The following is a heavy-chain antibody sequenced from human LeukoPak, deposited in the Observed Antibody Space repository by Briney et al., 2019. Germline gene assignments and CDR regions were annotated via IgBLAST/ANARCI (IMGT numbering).Heavy chain of an antibody. V-gene: IGHV1-18*01. CDR2: ISAYTGNT. CDR3: TRGSSSQYFQH. D-gene: IGHD6-6*01. Sequence: GASVKVSCKASNYTFTSYPISWVRQAPGQGLECMGWISAYTGNTNYAQKVQGRVTMTTDTSTNTAYMELASLRPDDTAIYYCTRGSSSQYFQHWGQGTLVTVSS. J-gene: IGHJ1*01. CDR1: NYTFTSYP.